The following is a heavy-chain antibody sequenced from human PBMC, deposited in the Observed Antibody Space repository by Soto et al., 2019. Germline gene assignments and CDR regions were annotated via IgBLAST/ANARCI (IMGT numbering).Heavy chain of an antibody. V-gene: IGHV1-69*10. CDR1: GGTFSSYA. J-gene: IGHJ6*02. Sequence: ASVKVSCKASGGTFSSYAISWVRQAPGQGLEWMGGIIPILGIANYAQKFQGRVTITADKSTSTAYMELSSLRSEDTAVYYCARGLYCGGDCYLPFYYYYGMDVWGQGTTVTVSS. CDR2: IIPILGIA. D-gene: IGHD2-21*02. CDR3: ARGLYCGGDCYLPFYYYYGMDV.